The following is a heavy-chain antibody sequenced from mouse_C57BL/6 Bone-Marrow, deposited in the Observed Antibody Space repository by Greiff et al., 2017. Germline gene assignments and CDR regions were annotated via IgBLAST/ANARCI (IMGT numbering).Heavy chain of an antibody. Sequence: QVQLQQSGAELMKPGASVKLSCKATGYTFTGYWIEWVKQRPGHGLEWIGEILPGSGSTNYNAKFKGKATFTADTSSNTAYMQLSSLTTEDSAIYYCAREGLYAMDYWGQGTSVTVSS. J-gene: IGHJ4*01. CDR1: GYTFTGYW. V-gene: IGHV1-9*01. CDR3: AREGLYAMDY. CDR2: ILPGSGST. D-gene: IGHD2-2*01.